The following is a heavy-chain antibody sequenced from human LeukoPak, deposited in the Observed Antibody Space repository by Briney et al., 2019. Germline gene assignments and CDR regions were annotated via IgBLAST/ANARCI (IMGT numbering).Heavy chain of an antibody. D-gene: IGHD3-22*01. V-gene: IGHV4-59*01. CDR2: IYYSGST. CDR1: GGSISSYY. CDR3: ARDRFGGYGAFDI. Sequence: KPSETLSLTCTVSGGSISSYYWSWIRQPPGKGLEWIGYIYYSGSTNYNPSLKSRVTISVDTSKNQFSLKLISVTAADTAVYYCARDRFGGYGAFDIWGQETMVTVSS. J-gene: IGHJ3*02.